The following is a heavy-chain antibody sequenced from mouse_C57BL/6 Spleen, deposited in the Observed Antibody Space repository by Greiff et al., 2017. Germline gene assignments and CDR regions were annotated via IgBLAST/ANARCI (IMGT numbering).Heavy chain of an antibody. D-gene: IGHD1-1*01. CDR1: GYSFTSYY. CDR2: IYPGSGNT. V-gene: IGHV1-66*01. CDR3: ARPYYYGSSGPDD. J-gene: IGHJ2*01. Sequence: QVQLQQSGPELVKPGASVKISCKASGYSFTSYYIHWVKQRPGQGLEWIGWIYPGSGNTKYNEKFKGKATLTADTSSSTAYMQLSSLTSEDSAVEYGARPYYYGSSGPDDWGQGTTLTVSS.